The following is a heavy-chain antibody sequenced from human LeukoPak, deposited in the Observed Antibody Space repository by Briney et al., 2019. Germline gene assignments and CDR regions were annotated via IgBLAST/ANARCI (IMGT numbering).Heavy chain of an antibody. CDR1: GGSFSGYY. D-gene: IGHD3-10*01. CDR2: INHSGST. V-gene: IGHV4-34*01. CDR3: ARGQWFGESPPFDY. J-gene: IGHJ4*02. Sequence: SETLSLTCAVYGGSFSGYYWSWIRQPPGKGLEWIGEINHSGSTNYNPSLKSRVTISVDTSKNQFSLKLSSVTAADTAVYYCARGQWFGESPPFDYWGQGTLVTSPQ.